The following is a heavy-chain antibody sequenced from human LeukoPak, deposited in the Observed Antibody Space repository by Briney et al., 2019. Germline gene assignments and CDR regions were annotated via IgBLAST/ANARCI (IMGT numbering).Heavy chain of an antibody. D-gene: IGHD3-22*01. CDR3: ARGGVRDSSGWSNWYLDL. V-gene: IGHV1-46*01. CDR2: MNPSGGTT. J-gene: IGHJ2*01. CDR1: GSTFTTYF. Sequence: GASAKVSCKASGSTFTTYFMHWVRPAPGQGLEWMGMMNPSGGTTSYAQKFQDRVTMTSDTSTNTVYMELTSLRSEDTAMYYCARGGVRDSSGWSNWYLDLWGRGTLVTVSS.